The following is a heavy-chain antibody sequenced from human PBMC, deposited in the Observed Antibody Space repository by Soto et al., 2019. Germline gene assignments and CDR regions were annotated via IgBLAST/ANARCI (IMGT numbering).Heavy chain of an antibody. D-gene: IGHD5-12*01. CDR2: IIPIFGTA. J-gene: IGHJ5*02. CDR1: GGTFSSYA. CDR3: ARGSSPGGYNLQRWFDP. V-gene: IGHV1-69*13. Sequence: GASVKVSCKASGGTFSSYAISWVRQAPGQGLEWMGGIIPIFGTANYAQKFQGRVTITADESTSTAYMELSSLRSEDTAVYYCARGSSPGGYNLQRWFDPWGQGTLVTVSS.